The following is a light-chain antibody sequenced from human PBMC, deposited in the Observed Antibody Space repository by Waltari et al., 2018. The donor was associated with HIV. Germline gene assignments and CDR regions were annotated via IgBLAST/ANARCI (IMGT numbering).Light chain of an antibody. V-gene: IGKV1-33*01. CDR3: QQYDILPYT. CDR2: DAS. J-gene: IGKJ2*01. Sequence: DIQMTQSPSSLSASVGDRVTITCQASQDINNYLNWYQQKPGKAPKLLIYDASNLETGVPSRFIGSGSATDFTFTISSLQPEDIATYYCQQYDILPYTFGQGTKLEIK. CDR1: QDINNY.